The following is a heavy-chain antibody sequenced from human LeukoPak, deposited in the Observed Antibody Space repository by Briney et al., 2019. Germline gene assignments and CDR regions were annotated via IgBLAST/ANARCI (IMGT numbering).Heavy chain of an antibody. Sequence: GGSLRLSCAASGFTFSSYGMHWVRQAPGKGLEWVAVISYDGSNKYYADSVKGRFTISRDNAKNSLYLQMNSLRAEDTAVYYCARDWEWYSGSYSAFDIWGQGTMVTVSS. CDR1: GFTFSSYG. CDR2: ISYDGSNK. CDR3: ARDWEWYSGSYSAFDI. J-gene: IGHJ3*02. V-gene: IGHV3-30*03. D-gene: IGHD1-26*01.